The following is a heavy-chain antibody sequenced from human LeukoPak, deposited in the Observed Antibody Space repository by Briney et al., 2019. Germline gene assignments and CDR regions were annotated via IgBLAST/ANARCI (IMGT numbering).Heavy chain of an antibody. CDR3: ARACSSWYGGYLYYYYYYMDV. CDR1: GYSISSGYY. J-gene: IGHJ6*03. D-gene: IGHD6-13*01. V-gene: IGHV4-38-2*02. Sequence: SETLSLTCTVSGYSISSGYYWGWIRQPPGKGLEWIGSIYHSGSTYYNPSLKSRVTISVDTSKNQFSLKLSSVTAADTAVYFCARACSSWYGGYLYYYYYYMDVWGKGTTVTVSS. CDR2: IYHSGST.